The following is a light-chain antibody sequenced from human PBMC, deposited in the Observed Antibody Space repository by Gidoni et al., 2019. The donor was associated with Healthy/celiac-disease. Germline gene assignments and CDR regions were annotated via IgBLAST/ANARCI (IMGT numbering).Light chain of an antibody. V-gene: IGKV1-8*01. CDR3: QQYYSYPRT. Sequence: AIRITQSPSSLSASTGDRVTIPCRASQGISSYLAWYQQKPGKAPKLLIYAASTLQSGVPSRFSGSGSGTDFTLTISCLQSEDFATYYCQQYYSYPRTFXQXTKVESK. CDR1: QGISSY. J-gene: IGKJ1*01. CDR2: AAS.